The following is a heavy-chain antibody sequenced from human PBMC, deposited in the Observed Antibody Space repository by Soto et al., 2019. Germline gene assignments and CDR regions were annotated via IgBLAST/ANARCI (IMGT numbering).Heavy chain of an antibody. CDR2: IYYSGST. CDR1: GGSISSGGYY. D-gene: IGHD3-22*01. CDR3: ARDRLAYDSHFDY. J-gene: IGHJ4*02. Sequence: SETLSLTCTVSGGSISSGGYYWSWIRQHPGKGLEWIGYIYYSGSTYYNPSLKSRVTISVDTSKNQFSLKLRSVTAAATAVYYCARDRLAYDSHFDYWGQGTLVTVSS. V-gene: IGHV4-31*03.